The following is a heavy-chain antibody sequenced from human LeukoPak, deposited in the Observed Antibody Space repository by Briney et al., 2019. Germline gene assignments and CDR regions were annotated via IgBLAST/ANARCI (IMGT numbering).Heavy chain of an antibody. CDR2: IWLDGSDR. V-gene: IGHV3-33*01. D-gene: IGHD6-13*01. J-gene: IGHJ3*02. CDR1: GFTFSSYV. Sequence: GRSLRLSCAASGFTFSSYVMHWVRQAPGKGLEWVAIIWLDGSDRYYADSVKGRFTISRDNSKNTLYLQVNSLRAEDTAEYYCARAQPTSSWTAFDIWGQGTMVTVSS. CDR3: ARAQPTSSWTAFDI.